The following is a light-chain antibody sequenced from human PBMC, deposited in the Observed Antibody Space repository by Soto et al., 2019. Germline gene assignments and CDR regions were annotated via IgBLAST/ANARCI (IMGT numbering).Light chain of an antibody. CDR3: SSYTSATTYV. CDR2: DVN. V-gene: IGLV2-14*01. Sequence: QSLLPQPASVSGSPGQSITSSCTGTSSDVGAYNYDSWYQQHPGKVPKLIIYDVNNRPSGVSNRFSGSKSGNTASLTISGLQTEDEADYYCSSYTSATTYVFGTGTKVPVL. CDR1: SSDVGAYNY. J-gene: IGLJ1*01.